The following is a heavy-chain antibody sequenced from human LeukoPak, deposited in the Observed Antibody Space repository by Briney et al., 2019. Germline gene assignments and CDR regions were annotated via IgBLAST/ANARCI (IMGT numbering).Heavy chain of an antibody. CDR2: ISSFSNFR. D-gene: IGHD6-13*01. V-gene: IGHV3-11*03. J-gene: IGHJ4*02. CDR1: GFTFSDYY. CDR3: ARPTIAAAGNLEY. Sequence: GGSLRLSCAASGFTFSDYYMSWIRQAPGKGLEWVSHISSFSNFRSYADSVKGRFTISRDNAKKSLYLQVNSLRAEDTAVYFCARPTIAAAGNLEYWGQGTLVTVSS.